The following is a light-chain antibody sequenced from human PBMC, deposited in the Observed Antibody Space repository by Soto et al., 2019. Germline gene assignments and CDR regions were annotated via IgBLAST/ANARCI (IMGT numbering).Light chain of an antibody. CDR2: GAS. CDR1: QSVSSSF. Sequence: EIVLTQSPGTLSLSPGERATLSCRASQSVSSSFLAWYQQKPGQAPRLLIYGASSRATAIPDRFSGSGSGTDITLTISRLEPDDVAVYYCQQYDNSPWTFGQGTKVEIK. V-gene: IGKV3-20*01. CDR3: QQYDNSPWT. J-gene: IGKJ1*01.